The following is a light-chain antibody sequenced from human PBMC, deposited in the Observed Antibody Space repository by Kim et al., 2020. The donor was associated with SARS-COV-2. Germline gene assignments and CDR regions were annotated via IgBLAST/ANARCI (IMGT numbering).Light chain of an antibody. CDR2: GAS. CDR1: SSVSSN. Sequence: SVSAGETATLPCRAMSSVSSNVAWYQQKPGQAPRLLIYGASTGATGIPARFSGSGSGTEFTLTISSLQSEDLAVYYCQQYNNWPLTFGGGTKVEI. CDR3: QQYNNWPLT. J-gene: IGKJ4*01. V-gene: IGKV3-15*01.